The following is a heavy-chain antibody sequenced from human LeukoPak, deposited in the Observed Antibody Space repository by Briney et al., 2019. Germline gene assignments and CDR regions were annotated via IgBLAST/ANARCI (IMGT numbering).Heavy chain of an antibody. CDR3: VRDLILVWTPGDDFDH. CDR1: GFTFSNHW. CDR2: INERATII. J-gene: IGHJ4*02. Sequence: GGSLRLSCAASGFTFSNHWMHWVRQAPGKGLEWVSRINERATIISYADSVKGRFTISRENARNTLYLQMNSLTAEDTAVYYCVRDLILVWTPGDDFDHWGQGTLVTVSP. V-gene: IGHV3-74*01. D-gene: IGHD3-16*01.